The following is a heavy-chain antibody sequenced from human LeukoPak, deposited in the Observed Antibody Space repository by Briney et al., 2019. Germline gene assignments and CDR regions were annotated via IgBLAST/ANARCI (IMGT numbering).Heavy chain of an antibody. Sequence: GGSLRLSCTASGFIFSSHWMTWVRQSPGKGLEWVANIKEDGSVKYYVDSVKGRFTISRDNTKNTVYLQMKSLRDDDTAVYYCARAQAVAGTGGFDPWGQGTLVTVSS. CDR2: IKEDGSVK. D-gene: IGHD6-19*01. CDR1: GFIFSSHW. J-gene: IGHJ5*02. CDR3: ARAQAVAGTGGFDP. V-gene: IGHV3-7*01.